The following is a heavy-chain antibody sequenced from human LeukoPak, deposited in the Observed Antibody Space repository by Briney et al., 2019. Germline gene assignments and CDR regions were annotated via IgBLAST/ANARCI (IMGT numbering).Heavy chain of an antibody. CDR3: ARHRLPRVYYDSSGYYHAAFDI. J-gene: IGHJ3*02. V-gene: IGHV1-18*01. Sequence: ASVKVSCKASGYTFTSYSISWVRQAPGQGLEWMGWISTYNGHTNYAQKLQGRVTMTTDTSTSTAYMEMRSLRSDDTAVYYCARHRLPRVYYDSSGYYHAAFDIWGQGTMVTVSS. CDR1: GYTFTSYS. CDR2: ISTYNGHT. D-gene: IGHD3-22*01.